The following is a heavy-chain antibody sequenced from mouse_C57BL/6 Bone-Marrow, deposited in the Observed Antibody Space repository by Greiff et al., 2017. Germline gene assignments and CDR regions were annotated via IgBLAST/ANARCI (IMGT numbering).Heavy chain of an antibody. CDR2: FYPRSGNT. CDR1: GYTFTSYG. J-gene: IGHJ2*01. CDR3: ARWGDYGSSYDD. Sequence: VQLQQSGAELARPGASVKLSCKASGYTFTSYGISWVTQRTGQGLEWIGEFYPRSGNTYYNEKFKGKATLTADKSSSTAYMELRSLTSEDSAVYFCARWGDYGSSYDDWGQGTTLTVSS. V-gene: IGHV1-81*01. D-gene: IGHD1-1*01.